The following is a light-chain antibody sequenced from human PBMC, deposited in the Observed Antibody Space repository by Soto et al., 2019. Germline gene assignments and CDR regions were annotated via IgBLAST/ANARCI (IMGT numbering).Light chain of an antibody. CDR1: QSISSW. Sequence: TPITQSPSTLSASVGDKVTIICRASQSISSWLAWYQQKAGKAPKLLISKASNLDSGVPSRFSGSGSGTEFNLTISSLQPEDFATYYCQQYNSFIWTFGQGTKVDIK. V-gene: IGKV1-5*03. CDR2: KAS. CDR3: QQYNSFIWT. J-gene: IGKJ1*01.